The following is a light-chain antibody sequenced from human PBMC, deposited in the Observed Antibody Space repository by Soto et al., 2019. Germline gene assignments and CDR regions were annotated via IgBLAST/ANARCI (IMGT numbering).Light chain of an antibody. Sequence: DIQMTQSPSSLSASVGNRVTITCRASQSISTYLNWYQKKPGKAPNLLIYDASRLQSGVPSRFSGSGGGTDFTLSISSVQPEDFETYFCQQSYMDTITFGQGTRLEIX. V-gene: IGKV1-39*01. J-gene: IGKJ5*01. CDR3: QQSYMDTIT. CDR1: QSISTY. CDR2: DAS.